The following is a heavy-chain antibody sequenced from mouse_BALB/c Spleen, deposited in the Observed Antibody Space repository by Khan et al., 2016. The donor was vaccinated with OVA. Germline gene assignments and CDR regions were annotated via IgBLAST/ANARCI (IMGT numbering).Heavy chain of an antibody. CDR2: INTYTGEP. J-gene: IGHJ1*01. CDR1: GYTFTNYG. Sequence: QIQLVQSGPELKKPGETVMISCKASGYTFTNYGMNWVKQAPGKGLKWMGWINTYTGEPTYTDDFKGRFAFSLETSASTAYLQINNLKNEDMATYFCARGASYWYFDVWGAGTTVTVSS. V-gene: IGHV9-1*02. CDR3: ARGASYWYFDV.